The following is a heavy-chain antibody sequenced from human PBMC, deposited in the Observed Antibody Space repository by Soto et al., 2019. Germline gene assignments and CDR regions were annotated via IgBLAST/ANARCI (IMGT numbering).Heavy chain of an antibody. D-gene: IGHD3-22*01. CDR1: GYRFTIYW. V-gene: IGHV5-51*01. J-gene: IGHJ4*02. Sequence: GESLKISCKGSGYRFTIYWIGWVRQMPGKGLEWMGIIYPGDSDTRYSPSFQGQVTISADKSISTAYLQWSSLTASDTAMYYCARLDYYDRSGYYGAYWGQGTLVTVSS. CDR3: ARLDYYDRSGYYGAY. CDR2: IYPGDSDT.